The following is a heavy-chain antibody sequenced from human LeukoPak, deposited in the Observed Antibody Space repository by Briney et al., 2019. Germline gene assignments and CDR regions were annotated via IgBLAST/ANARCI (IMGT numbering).Heavy chain of an antibody. Sequence: PSETLSLTCTVSGGSISSVGYYWSWIRQPPGKGLEWFGSIYYSGSTYYNPSLKSRVTISVDTSKNQFSLKLSSVTAADTAVYYCARDLLYSGSRDAFDIWGQGTMVTVSS. V-gene: IGHV4-39*07. CDR1: GGSISSVGYY. CDR3: ARDLLYSGSRDAFDI. D-gene: IGHD1-26*01. J-gene: IGHJ3*02. CDR2: IYYSGST.